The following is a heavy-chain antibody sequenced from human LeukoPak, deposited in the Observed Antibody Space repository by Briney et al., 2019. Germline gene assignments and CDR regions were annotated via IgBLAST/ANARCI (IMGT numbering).Heavy chain of an antibody. Sequence: GGSLRLSCAASGVTFNSYEMYWVRQAPGKGLEWVSYISSSSSGSTISYADCVKGRFTISRDNTKNSLYLQLNSLRAEDTAVYYCAKLGEGGYSYDYLPYYFDYWGQGTLVTVSS. D-gene: IGHD5-18*01. J-gene: IGHJ4*02. CDR3: AKLGEGGYSYDYLPYYFDY. CDR1: GVTFNSYE. CDR2: ISSSSSGSTI. V-gene: IGHV3-48*03.